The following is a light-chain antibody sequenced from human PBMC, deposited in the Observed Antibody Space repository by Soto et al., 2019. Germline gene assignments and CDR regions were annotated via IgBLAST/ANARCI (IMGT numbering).Light chain of an antibody. CDR1: SSDVGGYNY. V-gene: IGLV2-14*01. CDR2: EVS. Sequence: QSALTQPASVSGSPGQSITISNTGTSSDVGGYNYVSWYQQHPGKAPKLMIYEVSNRPSGVSYRFSASKSAFTASLTISGLQAEDEAHYYCSSYTTSYFYVFGPGTKVTVL. CDR3: SSYTTSYFYV. J-gene: IGLJ1*01.